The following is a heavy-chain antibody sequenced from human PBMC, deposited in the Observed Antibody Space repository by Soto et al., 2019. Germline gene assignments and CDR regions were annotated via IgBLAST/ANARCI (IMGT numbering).Heavy chain of an antibody. CDR2: IIPVSGAA. D-gene: IGHD2-2*01. V-gene: IGHV1-69*01. CDR3: ATALGCRSTSCTLDY. Sequence: QVQLVQSGAEVKQPGASVKVSCKASGGTFGSYAFSWVRQAPGQGLEWMGGIIPVSGAAHYAQKFQGRVTITADESTNTAYMELSSLSSQDTAVYYCATALGCRSTSCTLDYWGQGTRVIVSS. J-gene: IGHJ4*02. CDR1: GGTFGSYA.